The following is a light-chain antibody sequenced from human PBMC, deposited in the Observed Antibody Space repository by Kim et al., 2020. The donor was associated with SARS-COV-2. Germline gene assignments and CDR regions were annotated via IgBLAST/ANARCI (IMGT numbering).Light chain of an antibody. J-gene: IGLJ3*02. CDR2: GKN. CDR1: SLRSYY. Sequence: SSELTQDPAVSVALGQTVRITCQGDSLRSYYASWYRQKPGQAPILVIYGKNNRPSGIPDRFSGSSSGNTATLTVTGAQAVDEADYYCCSRDNRGDHVVFG. CDR3: CSRDNRGDHVV. V-gene: IGLV3-19*01.